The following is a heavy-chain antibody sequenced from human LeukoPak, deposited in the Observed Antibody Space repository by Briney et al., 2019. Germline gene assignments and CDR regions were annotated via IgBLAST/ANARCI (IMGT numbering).Heavy chain of an antibody. CDR3: ARVDCSTSCYGFDY. Sequence: SETLSLTCTVSGGSISSYCWSWIRQPAGKGLEWIGRIYTSGSTNYNPSLKSRVTMSVDTSKNQFSLKLSSVTAADTAVYYCARVDCSTSCYGFDYWGQGTLVTVSS. CDR1: GGSISSYC. CDR2: IYTSGST. J-gene: IGHJ4*02. D-gene: IGHD2-2*01. V-gene: IGHV4-4*07.